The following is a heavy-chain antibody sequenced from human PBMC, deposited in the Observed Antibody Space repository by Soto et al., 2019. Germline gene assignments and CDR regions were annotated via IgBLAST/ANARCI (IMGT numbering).Heavy chain of an antibody. D-gene: IGHD3-22*01. V-gene: IGHV1-3*01. CDR2: INAGNGNT. CDR1: GYTFTSYA. Sequence: ASVKVSCKASGYTFTSYARHWVRQAPGQRLEWMGWINAGNGNTKYSQKFQGRVTITRDTSASTAYMELSSLRSEDTAVYYCASPYDSSGYYLLGSYWGQGTLVPFSS. J-gene: IGHJ4*02. CDR3: ASPYDSSGYYLLGSY.